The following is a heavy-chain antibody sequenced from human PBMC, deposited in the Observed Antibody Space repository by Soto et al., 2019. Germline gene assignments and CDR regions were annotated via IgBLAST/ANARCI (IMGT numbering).Heavy chain of an antibody. CDR3: AKDPRREYYFDY. Sequence: EVQLLESGGGLVQPGGSLRLSCAASGFTFSSYAMSWVRQAPGQGLEWVSAIRGSGGSTYYADSVQGRFTISRDNSKNTLYLQMNRLRAEDTAVYYCAKDPRREYYFDYWGQGTLVTVSS. J-gene: IGHJ4*02. CDR1: GFTFSSYA. CDR2: IRGSGGST. D-gene: IGHD3-10*01. V-gene: IGHV3-23*01.